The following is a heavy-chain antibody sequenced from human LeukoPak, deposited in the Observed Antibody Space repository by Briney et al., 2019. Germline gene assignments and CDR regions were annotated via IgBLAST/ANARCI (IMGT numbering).Heavy chain of an antibody. CDR3: ARDKSYYDSSGDYPKNGFDS. V-gene: IGHV3-11*01. CDR2: ISGSGPSL. D-gene: IGHD3-22*01. CDR1: GFAFRKYY. Sequence: GGSLRLSCAASGFAFRKYYMSWIRQAPGKGLEWLSYISGSGPSLYYADSVKGRFTISRDNAKNTLYLQMNSLRAEDTAVYYCARDKSYYDSSGDYPKNGFDSWGQGTLVTVSS. J-gene: IGHJ5*01.